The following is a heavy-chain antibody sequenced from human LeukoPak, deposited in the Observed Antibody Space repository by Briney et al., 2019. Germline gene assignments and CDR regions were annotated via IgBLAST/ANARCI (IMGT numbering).Heavy chain of an antibody. CDR2: IYSGGST. CDR1: GFTVSSNY. D-gene: IGHD5-12*01. Sequence: GGSLRLSCAASGFTVSSNYMSWVRQAPGKGLEWVSVIYSGGSTYYADSVKGRFTISRDNSKNTLYLQMNSLRAEDTAVYYCASSSVDIVATPDYWGQGTLVTVSS. J-gene: IGHJ4*02. V-gene: IGHV3-66*01. CDR3: ASSSVDIVATPDY.